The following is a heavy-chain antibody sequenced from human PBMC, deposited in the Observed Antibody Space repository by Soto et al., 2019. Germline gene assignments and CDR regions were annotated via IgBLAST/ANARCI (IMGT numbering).Heavy chain of an antibody. CDR1: GGSISSYY. Sequence: SETLSLTCTVSGGSISSYYWSWIRQPPGKGLEWIGYIYYSGSTNYNPSLKSRVTISVDTSKNQFSRKLSSVTAADTAVYYCARDYYGSGSPPLGYWGQGTLVTVSS. V-gene: IGHV4-59*01. CDR2: IYYSGST. J-gene: IGHJ4*02. D-gene: IGHD3-10*01. CDR3: ARDYYGSGSPPLGY.